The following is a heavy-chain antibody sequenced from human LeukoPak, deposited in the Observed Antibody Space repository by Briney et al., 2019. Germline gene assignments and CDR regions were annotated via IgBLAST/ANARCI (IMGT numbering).Heavy chain of an antibody. Sequence: APVKVSCKASGYTFTSYDINWVRQATGQGLEWMGWMNPNSGNTGYAQKFQGRVTMTRNTSISTAYMELSSLRSEDTAVYYCARGILWGSYGVSYYGMDVWGQGTTVTVSS. J-gene: IGHJ6*02. CDR3: ARGILWGSYGVSYYGMDV. CDR1: GYTFTSYD. D-gene: IGHD1-26*01. CDR2: MNPNSGNT. V-gene: IGHV1-8*01.